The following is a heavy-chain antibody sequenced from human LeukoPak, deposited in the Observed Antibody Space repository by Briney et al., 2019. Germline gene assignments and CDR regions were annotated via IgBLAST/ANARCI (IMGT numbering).Heavy chain of an antibody. CDR3: ARLYYYNDGGFYFGPEGFDF. D-gene: IGHD3-10*01. CDR2: TSGTG. Sequence: SETLSLTCTVSGDSISNHYVGWIRQPAGKGLEWIGITSGTGNYNPSLKSRVSLSVDTSRNLVSLTLTSVTAADTAVYYCARLYYYNDGGFYFGPEGFDFWGKGKRVTVSS. J-gene: IGHJ3*01. CDR1: GDSISNHY. V-gene: IGHV4-4*07.